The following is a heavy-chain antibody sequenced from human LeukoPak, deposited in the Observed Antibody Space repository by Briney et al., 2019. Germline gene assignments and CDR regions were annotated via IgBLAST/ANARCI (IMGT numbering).Heavy chain of an antibody. V-gene: IGHV1-2*02. CDR2: INPNSGGT. D-gene: IGHD1/OR15-1a*01. CDR3: ARRARTRDYGMDV. Sequence: PRASVKVSCKASGYTFTGYYMHWVRQAPGQGLEWMGWINPNSGGTNYAQKFQGRVTMTRNTSISTAYMELSSLRSEDTAVYYCARRARTRDYGMDVWGQGTTVTVSS. CDR1: GYTFTGYY. J-gene: IGHJ6*02.